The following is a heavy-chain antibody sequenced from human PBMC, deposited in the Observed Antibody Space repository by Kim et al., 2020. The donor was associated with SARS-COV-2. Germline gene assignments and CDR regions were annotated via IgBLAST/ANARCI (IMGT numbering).Heavy chain of an antibody. CDR3: ARGWVHYDILTGYYKYYGMDV. CDR1: GFTFSSYS. V-gene: IGHV3-21*06. D-gene: IGHD3-9*01. J-gene: IGHJ6*04. CDR2: ISSSSSYI. Sequence: GGSLRLSCAASGFTFSSYSMNWVRQAPGKGLEWVSCISSSSSYIYYADSVKGRFTISRDNAKNSLYLQMNSLRAEDTAVYYCARGWVHYDILTGYYKYYGMDVWGAGTTVSVSS.